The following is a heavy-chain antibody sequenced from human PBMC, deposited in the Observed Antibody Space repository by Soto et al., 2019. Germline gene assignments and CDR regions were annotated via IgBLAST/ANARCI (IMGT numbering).Heavy chain of an antibody. CDR2: ISGTGDST. Sequence: WGSLRLSCAASGFTFSNYAIGWVRQAPGKGLEWVSAISGTGDSTYFADSVKGRFTISRDNSKSTPYLQMNSLRADDTAVYFCTSGWYFFDNWGQGTLVTVSS. J-gene: IGHJ4*02. D-gene: IGHD6-19*01. CDR3: TSGWYFFDN. V-gene: IGHV3-23*01. CDR1: GFTFSNYA.